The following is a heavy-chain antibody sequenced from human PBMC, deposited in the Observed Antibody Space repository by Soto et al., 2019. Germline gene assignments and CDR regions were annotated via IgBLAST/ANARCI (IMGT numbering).Heavy chain of an antibody. J-gene: IGHJ4*02. D-gene: IGHD3-10*02. Sequence: ESGGGLVPPGGSLRLSCAASGFTFSTCSMNWVRQAPGKGLEWVSFISSTGETTYYADSVKGRLTISRDNAKNSLSLQMNSLTAEDTAVYYCARDVRLPDYWGQGTLVTVSS. CDR1: GFTFSTCS. CDR2: ISSTGETT. V-gene: IGHV3-48*01. CDR3: ARDVRLPDY.